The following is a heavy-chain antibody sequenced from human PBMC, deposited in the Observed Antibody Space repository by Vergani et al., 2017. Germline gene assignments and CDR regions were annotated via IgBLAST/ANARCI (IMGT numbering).Heavy chain of an antibody. CDR1: VFTFSNFG. Sequence: QVQLVESAGGVVQPGGSLRLSCAASVFTFSNFGMHWIRQAPGKTLEWLAYIGKDGINRRYRDAMKGRFTVFRDKTKDILYLQMDSLRREDAALYYYAEYLRDSTDGLHYAWGPGTLVIVAS. V-gene: IGHV3-30*02. CDR2: IGKDGINR. D-gene: IGHD4-11*01. J-gene: IGHJ5*02. CDR3: AEYLRDSTDGLHYA.